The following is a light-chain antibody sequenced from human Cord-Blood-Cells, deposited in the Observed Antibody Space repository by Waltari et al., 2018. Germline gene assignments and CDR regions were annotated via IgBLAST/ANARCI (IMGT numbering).Light chain of an antibody. CDR3: QQYNSYLT. CDR1: QSISSW. CDR2: DAS. J-gene: IGKJ3*01. Sequence: DIQMTQSPSTLPASVGDRVTITCRASQSISSWLAWYQQKPGKAPKLLIYDASSLESGVPSRFSGSGSGTEFTLTISSLQPDDFATYYCQQYNSYLTFGPGTKVDIK. V-gene: IGKV1-5*01.